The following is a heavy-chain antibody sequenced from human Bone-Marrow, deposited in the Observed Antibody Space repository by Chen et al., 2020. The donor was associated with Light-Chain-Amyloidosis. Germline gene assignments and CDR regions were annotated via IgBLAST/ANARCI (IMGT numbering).Heavy chain of an antibody. J-gene: IGHJ4*02. D-gene: IGHD6-19*01. CDR2: IYHSGST. V-gene: IGHV4-4*02. Sequence: QVQLQESGPGLVKPSGTLSLTCAVSGDSLSSSHWWRWVRQPPGTGLKLIGEIYHSGSTNYNSSLKSRVTISVDKAKNQFSLNLSSVTAADTAVDYCARAWGSSSGSLEYGGQGTLVTVSS. CDR1: GDSLSSSHW. CDR3: ARAWGSSSGSLEY.